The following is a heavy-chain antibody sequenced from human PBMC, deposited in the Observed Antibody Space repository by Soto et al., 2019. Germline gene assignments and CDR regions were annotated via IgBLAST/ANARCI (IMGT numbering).Heavy chain of an antibody. J-gene: IGHJ6*02. CDR3: ARGEGGTMVRGVIVGMDV. CDR1: GGSFSGYY. Sequence: SETLSLTCAVYGGSFSGYYWSWIRQPPGKGLEWIGEINHSGSTSYNPSLKSRVTISVDTSKNQFSLKLSSVTAADTAVYYCARGEGGTMVRGVIVGMDVWGQGTTVTVSS. V-gene: IGHV4-34*01. CDR2: INHSGST. D-gene: IGHD3-10*01.